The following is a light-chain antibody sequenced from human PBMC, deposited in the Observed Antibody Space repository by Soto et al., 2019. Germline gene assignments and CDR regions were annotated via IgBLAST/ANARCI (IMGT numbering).Light chain of an antibody. CDR1: QGINNY. J-gene: IGKJ4*01. Sequence: DIQMTQSPSAMSASVGGRVTITCRASQGINNYLVWFQQKPGKVPKRLISAASHLQGGVPSRFSGSGFGTEFTLTTSSLQPEDVATYYCLHHYSFPLAFGGGTKVDIK. V-gene: IGKV1-17*03. CDR2: AAS. CDR3: LHHYSFPLA.